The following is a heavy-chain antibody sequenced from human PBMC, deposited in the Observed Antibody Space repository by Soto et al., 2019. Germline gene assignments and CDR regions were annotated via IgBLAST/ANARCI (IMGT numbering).Heavy chain of an antibody. Sequence: ASVKVSCKTSGYTFSNYGITWVRQAPGQPLEWLGWISLYSDGTNYAQKFQGRVSMTTDTSTTTAYMELRSLRSDDTAVYYCARLVAGAEAWFGPWGQGTLVTVSS. CDR3: ARLVAGAEAWFGP. V-gene: IGHV1-18*01. CDR1: GYTFSNYG. CDR2: ISLYSDGT. D-gene: IGHD2-2*01. J-gene: IGHJ5*02.